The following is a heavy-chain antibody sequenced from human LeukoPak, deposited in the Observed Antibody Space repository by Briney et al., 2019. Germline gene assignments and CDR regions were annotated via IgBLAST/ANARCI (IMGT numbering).Heavy chain of an antibody. Sequence: SETLSLTCTVSGGSISSYYWSWIRQPPGKGLEWIGYIYYSGSTNYNPSLKSRVTISVDTSKNQFSLKLSSVTAADTAVYYCARTNSLGYYFGYWGQGTLVTVSS. D-gene: IGHD3-16*01. V-gene: IGHV4-59*01. J-gene: IGHJ4*02. CDR2: IYYSGST. CDR3: ARTNSLGYYFGY. CDR1: GGSISSYY.